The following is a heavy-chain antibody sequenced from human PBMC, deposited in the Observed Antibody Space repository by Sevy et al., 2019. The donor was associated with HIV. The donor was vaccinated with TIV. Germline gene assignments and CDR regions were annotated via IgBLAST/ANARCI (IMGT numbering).Heavy chain of an antibody. CDR1: GASISSSGYY. V-gene: IGHV4-39*01. CDR3: AGPSLTYSSGWSYYDH. Sequence: SETLSLTCTVSGASISSSGYYWGWIRQPPGKGLEWIASIRYSGSTNYNPSLRSRVTISAYASKNQFSLKLNSVTAADTAVYYCAGPSLTYSSGWSYYDHWGQGTVVTVSS. CDR2: IRYSGST. D-gene: IGHD6-19*01. J-gene: IGHJ4*02.